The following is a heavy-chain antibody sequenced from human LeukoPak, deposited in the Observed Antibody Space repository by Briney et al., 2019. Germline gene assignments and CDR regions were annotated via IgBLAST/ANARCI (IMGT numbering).Heavy chain of an antibody. CDR3: ATLQGYHILTGYYQIGY. D-gene: IGHD3-9*01. Sequence: PGGSLRLSCAASGFTFSSYGMHWVRQAPGKGLEWVAFTRYDGSDKYYGDSVKGRFTISRDTSKNTLYLQMNSLRDDDTAVYYCATLQGYHILTGYYQIGYWGQGTLVTVSS. J-gene: IGHJ4*02. CDR1: GFTFSSYG. CDR2: TRYDGSDK. V-gene: IGHV3-30*02.